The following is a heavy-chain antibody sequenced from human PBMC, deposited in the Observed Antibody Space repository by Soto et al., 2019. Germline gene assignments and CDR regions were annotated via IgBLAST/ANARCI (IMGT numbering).Heavy chain of an antibody. V-gene: IGHV1-69*13. Sequence: SVKVSCKASGGTFSSYAISWVRQAPGQGLEWMGGIIPIFGTANYAQKFQGRVTITADESTSTAYMELSSLRSEDTAVYYCAIVHYYDSSGYYSFDYWGQGTLVTVSS. D-gene: IGHD3-22*01. CDR3: AIVHYYDSSGYYSFDY. CDR1: GGTFSSYA. J-gene: IGHJ4*02. CDR2: IIPIFGTA.